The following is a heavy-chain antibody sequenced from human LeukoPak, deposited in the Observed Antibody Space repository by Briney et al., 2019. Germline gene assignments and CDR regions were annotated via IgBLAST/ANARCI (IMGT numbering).Heavy chain of an antibody. CDR2: ISGSGDRT. D-gene: IGHD2-8*02. CDR3: AKDSGAILGDY. Sequence: GGSLRLSCGASGFTFSPYAMSWLRQARGRGRDGVSTISGSGDRTYYADSVKGRFTISRDNSKNTLYLQMNSLRAEDTGVYYCAKDSGAILGDYWGQGTLVTVSS. CDR1: GFTFSPYA. J-gene: IGHJ4*02. V-gene: IGHV3-23*01.